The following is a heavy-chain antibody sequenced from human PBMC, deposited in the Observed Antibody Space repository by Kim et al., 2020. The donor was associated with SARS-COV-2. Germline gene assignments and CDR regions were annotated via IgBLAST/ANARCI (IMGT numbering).Heavy chain of an antibody. CDR1: GFKFSDYS. J-gene: IGHJ4*02. V-gene: IGHV3-23*01. Sequence: GGSLRLSCAASGFKFSDYSMSWVRQAPGKGLEWVSLIRPRGAAASYADSFQGRFTVSRDDSINTLFLQMSGLKAEDTATYYCAKEYDSVAYFHYSIWGQGILVTVSS. CDR3: AKEYDSVAYFHYSI. D-gene: IGHD3-22*01. CDR2: IRPRGAAA.